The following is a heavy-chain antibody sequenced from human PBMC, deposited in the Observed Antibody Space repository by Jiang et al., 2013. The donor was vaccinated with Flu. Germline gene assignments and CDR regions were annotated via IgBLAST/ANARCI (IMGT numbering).Heavy chain of an antibody. CDR2: ISYDGSNK. D-gene: IGHD4-17*01. CDR3: ARDYGDYGGTLDY. Sequence: VQLVESGGGVVQPGRSLRLSCAASGFSFTTYVMHWVRQAPGKGLEWVADISYDGSNKYYADSVKGRFTISRDTSKNTLYLQMNSLRAEDTAVYYCARDYGDYGGTLDYWGQGTLVTVSS. CDR1: GFSFTTYV. V-gene: IGHV3-30-3*01. J-gene: IGHJ4*02.